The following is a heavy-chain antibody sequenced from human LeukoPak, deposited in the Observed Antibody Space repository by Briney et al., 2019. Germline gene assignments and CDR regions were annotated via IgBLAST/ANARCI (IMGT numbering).Heavy chain of an antibody. CDR3: ARVIGGSYGDFSFDY. CDR1: GFTVSSNY. D-gene: IGHD4-17*01. CDR2: IYSGGST. J-gene: IGHJ4*02. V-gene: IGHV3-53*01. Sequence: GGSLRLSCAASGFTVSSNYMNWLRQAPGEGLEWVSVIYSGGSTYYADSVKGRFTISRDNSKNTLYLQMNTLRAEDTAVYYCARVIGGSYGDFSFDYWGQGTLVTVSS.